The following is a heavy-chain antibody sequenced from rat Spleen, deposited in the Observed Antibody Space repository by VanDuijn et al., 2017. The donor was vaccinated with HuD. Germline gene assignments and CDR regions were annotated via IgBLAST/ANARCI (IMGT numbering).Heavy chain of an antibody. Sequence: EVQLVESGGGLVQPGRSLNLSCAASGFTFSDYDIAWIRQAPTKGLEWVAYISTGGGITYHRDSVKGRFTIPRDNAKSTLYLQMDSLRSEDTATYYCTTDRLGADYFDYWGQGVMVTVSS. V-gene: IGHV5-27*01. D-gene: IGHD5-1*01. CDR1: GFTFSDYD. J-gene: IGHJ2*01. CDR2: ISTGGGIT. CDR3: TTDRLGADYFDY.